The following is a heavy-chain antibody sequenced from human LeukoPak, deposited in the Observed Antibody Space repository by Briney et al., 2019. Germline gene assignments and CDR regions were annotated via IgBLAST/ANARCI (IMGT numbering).Heavy chain of an antibody. CDR3: ARAYSGYSDAFDI. J-gene: IGHJ3*02. CDR2: IYYSGST. Sequence: SQTLSLTCTVSGGSISSGSYYWSWIRQPPGKGLEWIGYIYYSGSTNYNPSLKSRVTISVDTSKNQFSLKLSSVTAADTAVYYCARAYSGYSDAFDIWGQGTMVTVSS. V-gene: IGHV4-61*01. D-gene: IGHD5-12*01. CDR1: GGSISSGSYY.